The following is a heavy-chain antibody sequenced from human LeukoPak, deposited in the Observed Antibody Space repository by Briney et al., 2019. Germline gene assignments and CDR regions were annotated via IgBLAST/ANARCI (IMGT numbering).Heavy chain of an antibody. J-gene: IGHJ4*02. CDR1: GYTLTELS. CDR3: ATAADIVATIPFDY. D-gene: IGHD5-12*01. Sequence: GASVTVSCKVSGYTLTELSMHWVRQAPGKGLEGMGGFYPEDGETIYAQKFQGRVTMTEDTSTDTAYMELSSLRSEDTAVYYCATAADIVATIPFDYWGQGTLVTVSS. V-gene: IGHV1-24*01. CDR2: FYPEDGET.